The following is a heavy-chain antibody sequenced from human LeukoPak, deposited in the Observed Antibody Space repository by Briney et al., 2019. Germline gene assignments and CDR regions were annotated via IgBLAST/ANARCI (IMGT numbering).Heavy chain of an antibody. Sequence: SETLSLTCTVSGYSISSGYYWGWIRQPPGKGLEWIGSIYHSGSTYYNPSLKSRVTMSVDTSKNQFSLKLSSVTAADTAVYYCAHSRSTDHAGNWFDPWGQGTLVTVSS. J-gene: IGHJ5*02. CDR1: GYSISSGYY. V-gene: IGHV4-38-2*02. D-gene: IGHD6-13*01. CDR3: AHSRSTDHAGNWFDP. CDR2: IYHSGST.